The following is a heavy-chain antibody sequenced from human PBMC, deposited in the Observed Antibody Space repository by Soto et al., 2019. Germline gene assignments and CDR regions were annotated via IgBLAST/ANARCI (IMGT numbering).Heavy chain of an antibody. CDR3: AQYYYGSGSYFDH. CDR2: IYHSGT. Sequence: TSETLSLTCTVSGASISSNYWSWIRQTPGKGLEWIGYIYHSGTNYNPSLKSRVFISMDTSKNQFSLKLSSVTTADTAVYFCAQYYYGSGSYFDHWGQGTLVTVSS. CDR1: GASISSNY. D-gene: IGHD3-10*01. V-gene: IGHV4-59*01. J-gene: IGHJ4*02.